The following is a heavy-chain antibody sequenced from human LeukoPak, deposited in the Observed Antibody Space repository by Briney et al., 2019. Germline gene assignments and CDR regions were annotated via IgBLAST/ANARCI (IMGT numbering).Heavy chain of an antibody. CDR2: IYYSGST. Sequence: SETLSLTCTVSGGSISSSSYYWGWIRQPPGKGLEWIGSIYYSGSTYYNPSLKSRVTISVDTSKNQFSLKLSSVTAADTAVYCCARDRYYYDSSGYYRFDYWGQGTLVTVSS. V-gene: IGHV4-39*07. D-gene: IGHD3-22*01. CDR1: GGSISSSSYY. CDR3: ARDRYYYDSSGYYRFDY. J-gene: IGHJ4*02.